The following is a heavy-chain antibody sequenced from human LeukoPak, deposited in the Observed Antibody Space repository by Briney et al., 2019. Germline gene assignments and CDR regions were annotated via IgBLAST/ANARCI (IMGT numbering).Heavy chain of an antibody. CDR1: GFTFSSYA. J-gene: IGHJ4*02. CDR2: ISGSGGST. CDR3: AKGTRITMIVVVITTFDY. D-gene: IGHD3-22*01. Sequence: GGSLRLSCAASGFTFSSYAMSWVRLAPGKGLEWVSAISGSGGSTYYADSVKGRFTISRDNSKNTLYLQMNSLRAEDTAVYYCAKGTRITMIVVVITTFDYWGQGTLVTVSS. V-gene: IGHV3-23*01.